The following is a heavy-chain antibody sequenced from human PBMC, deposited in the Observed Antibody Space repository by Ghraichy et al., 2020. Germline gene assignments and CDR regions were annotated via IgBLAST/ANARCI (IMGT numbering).Heavy chain of an antibody. CDR3: ARGVTDYDILTGYYSGDTSYYFDY. J-gene: IGHJ4*02. V-gene: IGHV4-30-2*01. Sequence: SETLSLTCAVSGGSISSGGYSWSWIRQPPGKGLEWIGYIYHSGSTYYNPSLKSRVTISVDRSKNQFSLKLSSVTAADTAVYYCARGVTDYDILTGYYSGDTSYYFDYWGQGTLVTVSS. CDR2: IYHSGST. D-gene: IGHD3-9*01. CDR1: GGSISSGGYS.